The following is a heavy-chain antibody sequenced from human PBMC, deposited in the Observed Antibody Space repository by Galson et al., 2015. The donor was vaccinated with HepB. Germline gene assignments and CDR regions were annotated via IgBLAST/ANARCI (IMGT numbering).Heavy chain of an antibody. CDR2: INAGNGNT. CDR1: GYTFTSYA. V-gene: IGHV1-3*01. Sequence: SVKVSCKASGYTFTSYAMHWVRQAPGQRLEWMGWINAGNGNTKYSQKFQGRVTITRDTSASTAYMELSSLRSEDTAVYYCARVRVYYGSGSYNWFDPWGQGTPVTVSS. CDR3: ARVRVYYGSGSYNWFDP. J-gene: IGHJ5*02. D-gene: IGHD3-10*01.